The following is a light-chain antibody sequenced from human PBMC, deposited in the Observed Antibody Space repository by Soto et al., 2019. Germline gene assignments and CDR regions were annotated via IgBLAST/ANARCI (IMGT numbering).Light chain of an antibody. V-gene: IGKV3-20*01. CDR3: QQYGSSPET. CDR2: GAS. CDR1: QSVSSSY. J-gene: IGKJ1*01. Sequence: EIVLTQSPGTLSLSPGERATLSCRASQSVSSSYLAWYQQKPGQAPRLLIYGASSRATGIPDRFSGSGSGTDSTLTISRLEPEDFAVYYCQQYGSSPETFGQGTKV.